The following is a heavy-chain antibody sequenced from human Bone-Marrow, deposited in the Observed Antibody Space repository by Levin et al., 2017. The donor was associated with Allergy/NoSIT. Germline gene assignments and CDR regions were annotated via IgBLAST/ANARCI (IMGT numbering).Heavy chain of an antibody. J-gene: IGHJ6*02. V-gene: IGHV5-51*01. CDR1: GYRFSNYW. CDR2: IYPGDSKT. D-gene: IGHD3-10*01. Sequence: PGGSLRLSCKGSGYRFSNYWIAWVRQMPGKGLEYLATIYPGDSKTRLSPSFHGQIIISADKSTSTAYLQLGSLSPSDTAVYYCARHMHGLANPGNYGLDVWGQGTTVTVSS. CDR3: ARHMHGLANPGNYGLDV.